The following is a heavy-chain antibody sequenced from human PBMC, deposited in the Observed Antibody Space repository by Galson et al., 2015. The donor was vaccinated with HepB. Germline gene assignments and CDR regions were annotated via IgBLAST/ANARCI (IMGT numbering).Heavy chain of an antibody. CDR2: ISAYNGNT. V-gene: IGHV1-18*01. J-gene: IGHJ4*02. D-gene: IGHD2-2*01. Sequence: SVKVSCKASGYTFTTYGISWVRQAPGQGLEWMGWISAYNGNTNYAQKLQGRVIMTTDTSTSTAYMELRSLRSDDTAVYYCARYCSSTSCWQRGIDYWGQGTLVTVSS. CDR1: GYTFTTYG. CDR3: ARYCSSTSCWQRGIDY.